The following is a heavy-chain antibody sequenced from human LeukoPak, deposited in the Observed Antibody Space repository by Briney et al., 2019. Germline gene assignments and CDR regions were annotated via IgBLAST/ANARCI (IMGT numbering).Heavy chain of an antibody. Sequence: PGGSLRLSCAASGFTFSSYWMSWVRQAPGKGLEWVANIKQDGSEKYYVDSVKGRFTISRDNAKNSLYLQMNSLRAEDTAVYYCARVGPVAATHALGYWGQGTLVTVSS. CDR3: ARVGPVAATHALGY. V-gene: IGHV3-7*01. CDR2: IKQDGSEK. CDR1: GFTFSSYW. D-gene: IGHD2-15*01. J-gene: IGHJ4*02.